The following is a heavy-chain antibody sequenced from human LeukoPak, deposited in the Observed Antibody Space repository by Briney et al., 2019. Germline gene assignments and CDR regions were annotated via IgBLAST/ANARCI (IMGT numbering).Heavy chain of an antibody. CDR3: ARSGREATEIDY. D-gene: IGHD1-1*01. CDR1: GFTFSYYF. Sequence: GGSLRLSCAASGFTFSYYFMSLVRQAPGKVLEWLSYINGRGTYIDYAESLKGRITISRDNAQNSLYLQMNSLRVEDTAVYYCARSGREATEIDYWGQGTLVTVSS. V-gene: IGHV3-11*06. CDR2: INGRGTYI. J-gene: IGHJ4*02.